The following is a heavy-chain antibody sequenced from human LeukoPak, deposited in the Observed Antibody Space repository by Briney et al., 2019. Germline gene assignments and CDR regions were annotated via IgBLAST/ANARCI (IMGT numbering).Heavy chain of an antibody. D-gene: IGHD4-11*01. CDR3: ARDRTITYKYDSSGPLYY. V-gene: IGHV3-11*01. J-gene: IGHJ4*02. CDR1: GFIFSDHF. Sequence: GGSLRLSCGASGFIFSDHFLTWIRQAPGKGLEWLAYISGDGTTITYADSVKGRFTISRDNAKNSMYLHITSLKPEDTAVYYCARDRTITYKYDSSGPLYYWGQGTLVAVSS. CDR2: ISGDGTTI.